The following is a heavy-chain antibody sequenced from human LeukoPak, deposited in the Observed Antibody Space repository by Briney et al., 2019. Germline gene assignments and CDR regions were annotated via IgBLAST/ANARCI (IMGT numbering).Heavy chain of an antibody. V-gene: IGHV4-34*01. CDR1: GGSFSRYY. J-gene: IGHJ4*02. CDR2: INHSGTT. Sequence: PSETLSLTCAVYGGSFSRYYWNWIRQSPGKGLEWIEEINHSGTTSYNPSLKSRVTISVDTSKNQFSLKLSSVTAADTTVYYCARGFGSGWSTLFDYWGQGTLVTVSS. D-gene: IGHD6-19*01. CDR3: ARGFGSGWSTLFDY.